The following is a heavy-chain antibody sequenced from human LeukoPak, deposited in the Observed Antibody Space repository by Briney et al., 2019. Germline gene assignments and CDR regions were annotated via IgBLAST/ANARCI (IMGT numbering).Heavy chain of an antibody. CDR2: IYYSGST. V-gene: IGHV4-39*01. Sequence: PSETLSLTCTVSGGSISSSSYYWGWLRQPPGTGLEWIGSIYYSGSTYYNPSLKSRVTISVDTSKNQFSLKLSSVTAADTAVCYCARIRYCSSTSCYKGRTYYFDYWGQGTLVTVSS. CDR3: ARIRYCSSTSCYKGRTYYFDY. D-gene: IGHD2-2*02. J-gene: IGHJ4*02. CDR1: GGSISSSSYY.